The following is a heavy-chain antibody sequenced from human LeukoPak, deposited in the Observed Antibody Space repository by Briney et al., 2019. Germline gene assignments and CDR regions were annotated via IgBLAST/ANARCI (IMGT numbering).Heavy chain of an antibody. CDR3: VRSRSTYYYDSSGYTDY. J-gene: IGHJ4*02. CDR1: GGSISSGGYS. D-gene: IGHD3-22*01. V-gene: IGHV4-30-2*01. CDR2: IYHSGST. Sequence: PSQTLSLTCAVSGGSISSGGYSWSWIRQPPGKGLEWIGYIYHSGSTYYNPSLKSRVTISVDRSKNQFSLKLSSVTAADTAVYYCVRSRSTYYYDSSGYTDYWGQGTLVTVSS.